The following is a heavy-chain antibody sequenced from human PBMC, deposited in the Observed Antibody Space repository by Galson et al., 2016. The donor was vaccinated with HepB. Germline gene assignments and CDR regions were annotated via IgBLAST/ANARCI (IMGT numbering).Heavy chain of an antibody. Sequence: QSGAEVKKPGESLRISCQGSGYSFANYWIAWVRQMPGKGLEWMGIIYPGDSDTRYSPSFQGHVTISADKSINAAYVQWNSLKASDTAKYFCARRRCGGDCAGSLDYWGQGTLVTVSS. J-gene: IGHJ4*02. D-gene: IGHD2-21*02. CDR1: GYSFANYW. CDR3: ARRRCGGDCAGSLDY. CDR2: IYPGDSDT. V-gene: IGHV5-51*01.